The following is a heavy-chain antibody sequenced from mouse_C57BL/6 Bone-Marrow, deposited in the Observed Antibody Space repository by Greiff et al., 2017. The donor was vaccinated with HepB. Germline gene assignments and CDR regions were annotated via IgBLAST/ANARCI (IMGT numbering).Heavy chain of an antibody. CDR2: IDPENGDT. Sequence: EVQLQQSGAELVRSGASVKLSCTASGFNIKDDYMHWVKQRPEQGLEWIGWIDPENGDTEYASKFQGKATITADTSSNTAYLQLSSLTSEDTAVYYCTTWYDYEIAYWGQGTLVTVSA. CDR1: GFNIKDDY. J-gene: IGHJ3*01. V-gene: IGHV14-4*01. CDR3: TTWYDYEIAY. D-gene: IGHD2-4*01.